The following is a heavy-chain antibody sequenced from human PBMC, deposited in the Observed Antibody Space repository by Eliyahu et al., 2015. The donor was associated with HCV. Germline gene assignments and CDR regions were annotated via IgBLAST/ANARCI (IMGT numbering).Heavy chain of an antibody. J-gene: IGHJ6*02. V-gene: IGHV1-2*02. D-gene: IGHD3-16*01. CDR2: INPNSGGA. CDR1: TYTFTDYY. Sequence: QVQLVQSGAEVKKPGASVKVSCRASTYTFTDYYIHWGRQAPGQGPEWMGWINPNSGGAKYAQNFQGRVTLTWDTSISTAYMELSRLTSDDTALYYCAKDFRDIYAVSYAMDVWGQGTTVTVSS. CDR3: AKDFRDIYAVSYAMDV.